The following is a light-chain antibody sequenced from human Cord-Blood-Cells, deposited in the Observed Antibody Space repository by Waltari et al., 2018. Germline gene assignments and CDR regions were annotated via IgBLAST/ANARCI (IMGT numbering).Light chain of an antibody. J-gene: IGLJ2*01. CDR2: DVS. V-gene: IGLV2-11*01. Sequence: QSALTQPRSVSGSPGQSVTISCTGPSRDVGGYNTVSWYQQHPGKAPKLMIYDVSKRPSGVPDRFSGSKSGNTASLTISGLQAEDEADYYCCSYAGSYTFVVFGGGTKLTVL. CDR1: SRDVGGYNT. CDR3: CSYAGSYTFVV.